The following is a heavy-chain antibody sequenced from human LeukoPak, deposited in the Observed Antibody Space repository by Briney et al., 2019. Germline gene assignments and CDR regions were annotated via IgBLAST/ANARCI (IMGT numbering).Heavy chain of an antibody. CDR1: GYTFTGYY. Sequence: ASVKVSCKASGYTFTGYYMHWVRQAPGQGLELIGWINPNSGGTNYAQKFQGRVTMTRDTSISTAYMELSRLRSDDAAVYYCAREEGGDWFDPWGQGTLVTVSS. J-gene: IGHJ5*02. CDR3: AREEGGDWFDP. CDR2: INPNSGGT. D-gene: IGHD3-16*01. V-gene: IGHV1-2*02.